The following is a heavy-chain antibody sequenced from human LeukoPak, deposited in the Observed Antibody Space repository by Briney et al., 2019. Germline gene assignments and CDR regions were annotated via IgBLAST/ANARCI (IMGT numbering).Heavy chain of an antibody. J-gene: IGHJ4*02. D-gene: IGHD3-22*01. CDR3: AGLVGRYSSGLYYYYFDY. Sequence: SGTLSLTCTVSGDSINSLDLWSWVRQPPGKGLEWIGEMYLSGTTHSNPSVKSRVTISIDKSKNQFFLNLSPVTAADTAVYYCAGLVGRYSSGLYYYYFDYWGQGNLVTVSS. CDR1: GDSINSLDL. CDR2: MYLSGTT. V-gene: IGHV4-4*02.